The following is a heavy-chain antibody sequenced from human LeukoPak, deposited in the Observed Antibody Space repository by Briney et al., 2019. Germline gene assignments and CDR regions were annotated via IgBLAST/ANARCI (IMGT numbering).Heavy chain of an antibody. CDR1: GFIFRNYV. CDR3: AREADAFDI. CDR2: ISQDESNK. Sequence: GGSLRLSCEASGFIFRNYVMHWVRQAPGKGREWVAGISQDESNKYYTDSVKGRFIISRDNSKNALYLQMDTLTIADTAVYYCAREADAFDIWGQGTMVTVSS. J-gene: IGHJ3*02. V-gene: IGHV3-30*03.